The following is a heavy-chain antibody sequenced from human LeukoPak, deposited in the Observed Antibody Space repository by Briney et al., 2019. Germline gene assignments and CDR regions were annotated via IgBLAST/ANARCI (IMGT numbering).Heavy chain of an antibody. Sequence: SQTLSLTCAISGDSVSSNSAAWNCIRQSPSRGLEWLGRTYYRSKWYNDYAVSVKSRITINPDTSKNQFSLQLNSVTPEVTAVYYCAREEVDYVPFDYWGQGTLVTVSS. CDR3: AREEVDYVPFDY. J-gene: IGHJ4*02. D-gene: IGHD4-17*01. CDR2: TYYRSKWYN. CDR1: GDSVSSNSAA. V-gene: IGHV6-1*01.